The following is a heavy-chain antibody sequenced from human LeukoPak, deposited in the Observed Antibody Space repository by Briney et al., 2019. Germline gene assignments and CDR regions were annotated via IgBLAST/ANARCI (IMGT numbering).Heavy chain of an antibody. CDR2: ISAYNGNT. V-gene: IGHV1-18*01. J-gene: IGHJ3*02. CDR3: AAGLVVTAIPSAFDI. Sequence: RASVKVSCKASGYTFTSYGISWVRQAPGQGLEWMGWISAYNGNTNYAQKLQGRVTMTTDTSTSTAYMELRSLRSDDTAVYYCAAGLVVTAIPSAFDIWGQGTMVTVSS. D-gene: IGHD2-21*02. CDR1: GYTFTSYG.